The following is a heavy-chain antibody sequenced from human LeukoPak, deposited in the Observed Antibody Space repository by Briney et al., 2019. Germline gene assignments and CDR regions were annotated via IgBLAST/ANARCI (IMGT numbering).Heavy chain of an antibody. J-gene: IGHJ4*02. D-gene: IGHD2-21*02. V-gene: IGHV4-59*01. Sequence: SETLSLTCTVSGASISSYYWSWIRQPPGKGLEWIGYIYYSGSTNYNPSLKSRVTFSVDTSKNRFSLKLISVTAADTAVYYCARVKGVVTAILDYWGQGTLVTVSS. CDR3: ARVKGVVTAILDY. CDR2: IYYSGST. CDR1: GASISSYY.